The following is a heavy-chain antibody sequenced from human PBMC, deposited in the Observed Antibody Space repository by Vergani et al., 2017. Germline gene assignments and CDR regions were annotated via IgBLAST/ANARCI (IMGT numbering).Heavy chain of an antibody. J-gene: IGHJ4*02. CDR2: ISWNSGSI. V-gene: IGHV3-9*01. Sequence: EVQLVESGGGLVQPGRSLRLSCAASGFTFDDYAMHWVRQAPGKGLEWVSGISWNSGSIGYADSVKGRFTISRDNAKNSLYLQMNSLRAEDTALYYCAAERGLAMMHTPFDYWGQGTLVTVST. CDR3: AAERGLAMMHTPFDY. CDR1: GFTFDDYA. D-gene: IGHD5-12*01.